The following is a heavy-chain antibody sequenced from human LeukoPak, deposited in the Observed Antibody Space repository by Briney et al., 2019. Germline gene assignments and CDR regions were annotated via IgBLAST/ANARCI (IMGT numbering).Heavy chain of an antibody. CDR2: INPNSGGT. CDR1: GYTFTAYY. V-gene: IGHV1-2*02. J-gene: IGHJ6*02. CDR3: ARGIVVVSAAWYYYGMDV. D-gene: IGHD2-21*01. Sequence: GASVKVSYKASGYTFTAYYMHWVRQAPGQGLEWMGWINPNSGGTNYAQNFQGRVTMTRDTSITTAYMELSSLSSDDTAVYYCARGIVVVSAAWYYYGMDVWGQGTTVTVSS.